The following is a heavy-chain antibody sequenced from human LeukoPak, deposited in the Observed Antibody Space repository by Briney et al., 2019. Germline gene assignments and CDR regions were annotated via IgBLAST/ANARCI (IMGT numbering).Heavy chain of an antibody. CDR3: ATDSRAVTYYNFDY. D-gene: IGHD4-17*01. CDR1: GYTFTGYY. CDR2: INPNSGGT. J-gene: IGHJ4*02. V-gene: IGHV1-2*02. Sequence: ASVKVSCKASGYTFTGYYMHWVRQAPGQGLEWMGWINPNSGGTNYAQKFQGRVTMTEDTSTDTAYMELSSLRSEDTAVYYCATDSRAVTYYNFDYWGQGTLVTVSS.